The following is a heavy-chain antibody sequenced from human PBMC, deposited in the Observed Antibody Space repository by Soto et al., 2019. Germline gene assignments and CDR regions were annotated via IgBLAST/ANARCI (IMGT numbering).Heavy chain of an antibody. V-gene: IGHV3-23*01. CDR2: ISGSGDRT. Sequence: GGSLRLSCAASGFTFNTDALNWVRQAPWKGLEWVSGISGSGDRTYYADSVRGRFTISRDNSKNTLYLQMNSLRADDSAVYYCAKSPRRGYEPPWDYWGQGTLVTVSS. CDR3: AKSPRRGYEPPWDY. J-gene: IGHJ4*02. D-gene: IGHD5-12*01. CDR1: GFTFNTDA.